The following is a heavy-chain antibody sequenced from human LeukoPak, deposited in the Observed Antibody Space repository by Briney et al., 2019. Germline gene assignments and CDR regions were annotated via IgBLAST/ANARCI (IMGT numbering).Heavy chain of an antibody. V-gene: IGHV1-18*01. CDR1: GYTFTSYG. J-gene: IGHJ4*02. CDR3: ARARRDY. Sequence: ASVKVSCKASGYTFTSYGISWVRQAPGQGLEWMGWISAYNGNTNYAQKLQGRVTMTRNTSISTAYMELSSLRSEDTAVYYCARARRDYWGQGTLVTVSS. CDR2: ISAYNGNT.